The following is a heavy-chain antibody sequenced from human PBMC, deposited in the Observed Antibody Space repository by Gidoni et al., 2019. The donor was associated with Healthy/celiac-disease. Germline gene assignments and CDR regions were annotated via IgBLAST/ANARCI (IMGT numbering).Heavy chain of an antibody. CDR1: GFTFSRYR. D-gene: IGHD1-1*01. CDR2: ISSSSSYI. CDR3: ARDQRWLHPGFDAFDI. Sequence: EVQLVESGGGLVKPGGSLRLSCAASGFTFSRYRRNWLRQAPGKGLEWVSSISSSSSYIYYADSVKGRFTISRDNAKNSLYLQMNSLRARDTAVYYCARDQRWLHPGFDAFDIWGQGTMVTVSS. J-gene: IGHJ3*02. V-gene: IGHV3-21*01.